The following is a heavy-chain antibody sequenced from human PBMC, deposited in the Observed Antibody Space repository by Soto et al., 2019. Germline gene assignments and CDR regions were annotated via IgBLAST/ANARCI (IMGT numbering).Heavy chain of an antibody. V-gene: IGHV4-39*01. CDR3: ARPIAAAAFDY. CDR1: GGSISSSSYY. Sequence: QLQLQESGPGLVKPSETLSLTCTVSGGSISSSSYYWGWIRQPPGKGLEWIGSIYYSGSTYYNPPLKSRVTISVDTSKNQFSLKLSSVTAADTAVYYCARPIAAAAFDYWGQGTLVTVSS. D-gene: IGHD6-13*01. J-gene: IGHJ4*02. CDR2: IYYSGST.